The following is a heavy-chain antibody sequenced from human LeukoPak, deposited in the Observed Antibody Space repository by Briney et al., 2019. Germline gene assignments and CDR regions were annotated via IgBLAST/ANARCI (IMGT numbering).Heavy chain of an antibody. J-gene: IGHJ4*02. D-gene: IGHD4-17*01. CDR1: GYTFTSYA. V-gene: IGHV1-3*01. CDR2: INAGNGNT. Sequence: ASVKVSCKASGYTFTSYAMHWVRQAPGQRLEWMGWINAGNGNTKYSQKFQGRVTITRDTSASTAYMELSSLRSEDTAVYYCARAVTVTTNYFDYWGQGTLVTVSS. CDR3: ARAVTVTTNYFDY.